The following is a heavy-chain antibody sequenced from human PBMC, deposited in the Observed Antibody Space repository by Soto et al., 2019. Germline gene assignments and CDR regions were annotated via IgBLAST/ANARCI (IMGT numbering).Heavy chain of an antibody. J-gene: IGHJ4*02. Sequence: QVQLVQSGAEVKKPGASVKVSCEASGYTFSSYHISWVRQASGQGLEWMGWVNPNSNETDYAQKFQGRVTITGNTSLRTAYMELGSLRSDDTAVYYCVRSGRRSGIDYWGQGPLVTVSS. CDR3: VRSGRRSGIDY. CDR1: GYTFSSYH. D-gene: IGHD5-12*01. V-gene: IGHV1-8*01. CDR2: VNPNSNET.